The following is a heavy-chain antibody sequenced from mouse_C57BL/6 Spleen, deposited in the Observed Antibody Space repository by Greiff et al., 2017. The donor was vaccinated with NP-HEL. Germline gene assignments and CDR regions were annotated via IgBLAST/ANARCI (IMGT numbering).Heavy chain of an antibody. V-gene: IGHV1-26*01. D-gene: IGHD1-1*01. Sequence: EVQLQQSGPELVKPGASVEISCKASGYTFTDYYMNWVKQSHGKSLEWIGDINPNNGGTSYNQKFKGKATLTVDKSSSTAYMELRSLTSEDSAVYYCARSEPTVYFDYWGQGTTLTVSS. J-gene: IGHJ2*01. CDR1: GYTFTDYY. CDR3: ARSEPTVYFDY. CDR2: INPNNGGT.